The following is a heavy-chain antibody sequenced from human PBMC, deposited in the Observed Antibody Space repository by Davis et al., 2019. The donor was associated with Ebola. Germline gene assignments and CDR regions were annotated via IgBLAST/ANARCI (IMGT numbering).Heavy chain of an antibody. D-gene: IGHD2-15*01. CDR1: GFTFSSYA. V-gene: IGHV3-23*01. CDR2: ISGSGGST. Sequence: GESLKISCAASGFTFSSYAMSWVRQAPGKGLEWVSAISGSGGSTYYADSVKGRFTISRDNSRNTLYLQMNSLRAEDTAIYYCAKGFNGGYCSGISCMYFFDYWGQGTLVTVSS. J-gene: IGHJ4*02. CDR3: AKGFNGGYCSGISCMYFFDY.